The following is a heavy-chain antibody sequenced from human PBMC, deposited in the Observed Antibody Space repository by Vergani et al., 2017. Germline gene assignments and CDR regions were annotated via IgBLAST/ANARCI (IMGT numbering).Heavy chain of an antibody. J-gene: IGHJ3*02. V-gene: IGHV3-30*03. CDR2: ISYDGSNK. CDR1: GFTFSSYG. CDR3: ARDPAVAVALDAFDM. Sequence: VQLVESGGGVVQPGRSLRLSCAASGFTFSSYGMHWVRQAPGQGLEWVAVISYDGSNKYYADSVKGRFTISRDNSKNTLYLQMNSRRAEETAVYYCARDPAVAVALDAFDMWGQGKMVTVSS. D-gene: IGHD6-19*01.